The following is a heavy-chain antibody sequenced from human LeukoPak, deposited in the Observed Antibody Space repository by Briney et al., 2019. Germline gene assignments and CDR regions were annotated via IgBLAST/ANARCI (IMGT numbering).Heavy chain of an antibody. CDR1: GGSISNGGYY. Sequence: SETLSLTCTVSGGSISNGGYYWSWIRQPPGKGLEWIGYIYHSGSTYYNPSLKSRVTISVDRSKNQFSLKLSSVTAADTAVYYCARADSSGWYRGEDYWGQGTLVTVSS. CDR2: IYHSGST. J-gene: IGHJ4*02. CDR3: ARADSSGWYRGEDY. D-gene: IGHD6-19*01. V-gene: IGHV4-30-2*01.